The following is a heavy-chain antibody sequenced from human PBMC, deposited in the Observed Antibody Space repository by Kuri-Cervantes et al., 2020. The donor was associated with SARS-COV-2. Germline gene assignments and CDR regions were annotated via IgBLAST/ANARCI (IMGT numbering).Heavy chain of an antibody. D-gene: IGHD3-10*01. Sequence: SETLSLTCAVYGGSFSGYYWSWIRQPPGKGLEWIGEINHSGSTNYNPSLKRRVSMSVDTSKSQFSLNLASVTAADTAVYYCASPRLPQFEAFDIWGQGTMVTVSS. V-gene: IGHV4-34*01. CDR2: INHSGST. CDR1: GGSFSGYY. CDR3: ASPRLPQFEAFDI. J-gene: IGHJ3*02.